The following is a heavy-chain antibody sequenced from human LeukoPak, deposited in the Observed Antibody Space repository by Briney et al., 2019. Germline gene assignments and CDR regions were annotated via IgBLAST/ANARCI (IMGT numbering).Heavy chain of an antibody. J-gene: IGHJ3*02. Sequence: PGGSLRLSCAASGFTFNDHAMYWVRQAPGKGLEWVSGINWNSDKIGYADSVKGRFTISRDDAKNSLFLQMNSLRAEDTALCYCARASYYYDTTGLGAVDIWGQGTMVTVSS. V-gene: IGHV3-9*01. CDR1: GFTFNDHA. D-gene: IGHD3-22*01. CDR3: ARASYYYDTTGLGAVDI. CDR2: INWNSDKI.